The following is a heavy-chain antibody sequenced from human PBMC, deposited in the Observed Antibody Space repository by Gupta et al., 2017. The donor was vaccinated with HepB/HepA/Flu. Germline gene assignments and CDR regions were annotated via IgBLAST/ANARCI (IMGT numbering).Heavy chain of an antibody. V-gene: IGHV4-31*03. J-gene: IGHJ4*02. D-gene: IGHD3-10*02. Sequence: QVQLQESGPGLVKPSQPLSLTCTVSCASISSGGYYWSWIRQHPGKGLEWIGYIYYSGSTYYNPSLKSRVTISVDTSKNQFSLKLSSVTAADTAVYYCARASSLFRHFDYWGQGTLVTVSS. CDR1: CASISSGGYY. CDR3: ARASSLFRHFDY. CDR2: IYYSGST.